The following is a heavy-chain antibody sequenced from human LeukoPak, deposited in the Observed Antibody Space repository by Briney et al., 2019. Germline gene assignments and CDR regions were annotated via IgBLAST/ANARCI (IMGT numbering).Heavy chain of an antibody. CDR3: ARDLWFGEYNWFDP. J-gene: IGHJ5*02. D-gene: IGHD3-10*01. Sequence: SETLSLTCTVSGGSISSGGYFWSWVRQHPGKGLEWIGYISHSGSTYYNSSLKSRVTISLDTSKDRFSLRLSSVAAADTAVYYCARDLWFGEYNWFDPWGQGTLVTVSS. CDR2: ISHSGST. V-gene: IGHV4-31*03. CDR1: GGSISSGGYF.